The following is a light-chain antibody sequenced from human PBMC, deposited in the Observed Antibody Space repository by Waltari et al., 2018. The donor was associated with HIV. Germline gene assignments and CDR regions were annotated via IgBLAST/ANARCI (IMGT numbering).Light chain of an antibody. J-gene: IGLJ3*02. CDR1: SSDVGGYNY. V-gene: IGLV2-14*01. CDR2: DVS. Sequence: QSALTQPASVSGSPGQSITISCPGTSSDVGGYNYVSWYQQHPGKAPKLMIYDVSNRPSGVSNRFSGSKSGNTASLTISGLRAEDEADYYCSSYTSSSTWVFGGGTKLTVL. CDR3: SSYTSSSTWV.